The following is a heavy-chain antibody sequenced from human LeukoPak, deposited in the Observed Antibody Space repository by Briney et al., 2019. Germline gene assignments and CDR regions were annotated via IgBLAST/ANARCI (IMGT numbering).Heavy chain of an antibody. CDR3: AREGYCSSTSCYAGAFDI. CDR2: ISSSSSTI. V-gene: IGHV3-48*01. CDR1: GFTFSSYE. J-gene: IGHJ3*02. D-gene: IGHD2-2*01. Sequence: GGSPRLSCAASGFTFSSYEMNWVRQAPGKGLEWVSYISSSSSTIYYADSVKGRFTISRDNAKNSLYLQMNSLRAEDTALYHCAREGYCSSTSCYAGAFDIWGQGTMVTVSS.